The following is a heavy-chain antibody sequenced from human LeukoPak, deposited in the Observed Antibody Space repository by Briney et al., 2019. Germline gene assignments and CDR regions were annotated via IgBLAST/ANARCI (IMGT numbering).Heavy chain of an antibody. J-gene: IGHJ5*02. CDR2: IYHSGST. V-gene: IGHV4-30-2*01. CDR1: GGSISSGGYS. D-gene: IGHD3-10*01. CDR3: ARGGGELLWFGELYPRWFDP. Sequence: SETLSLTCAVSGGSISSGGYSWSWIRQPPGKGQEWIGYIYHSGSTYYNPSLKSRVTISVDRSKNQFSLKLSSVTAADTAVYYCARGGGELLWFGELYPRWFDPWGQGTPVTVSS.